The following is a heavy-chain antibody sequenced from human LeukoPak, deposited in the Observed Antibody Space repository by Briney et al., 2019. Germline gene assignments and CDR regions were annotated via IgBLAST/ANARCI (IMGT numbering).Heavy chain of an antibody. Sequence: PGGSLRLSCAASGFTFSSYSMNWVRQAPGKGLEWVAVISYDGSNKYYADSVKGRFTISRDNSKNTLYLQINSLRADDTALYYCAKESFSSGGYYFDYWGQGTLVTVSS. CDR2: ISYDGSNK. D-gene: IGHD6-19*01. V-gene: IGHV3-30*18. CDR3: AKESFSSGGYYFDY. CDR1: GFTFSSYS. J-gene: IGHJ4*02.